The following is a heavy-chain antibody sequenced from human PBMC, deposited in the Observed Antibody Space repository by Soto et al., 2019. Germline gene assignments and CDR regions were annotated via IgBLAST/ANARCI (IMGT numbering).Heavy chain of an antibody. CDR1: GYTFTSYY. J-gene: IGHJ5*02. V-gene: IGHV1-46*01. Sequence: GASVKVSCKASGYTFTSYYMHWVRQAPGQGLEWMGIINPSGGSTSYAQKFQGRVTMTRDTSTSTVYMELSSLRSEDTAVYYCARHGGSTAARPPPHHEWFDPWGQGTLVTVSS. CDR2: INPSGGST. CDR3: ARHGGSTAARPPPHHEWFDP. D-gene: IGHD6-6*01.